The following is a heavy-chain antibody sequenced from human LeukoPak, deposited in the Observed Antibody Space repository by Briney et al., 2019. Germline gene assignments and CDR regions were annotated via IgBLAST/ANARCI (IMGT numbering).Heavy chain of an antibody. CDR3: ARAVVPAAISWFDP. CDR1: GGSISSYY. D-gene: IGHD2-2*01. CDR2: IYYSGST. J-gene: IGHJ5*02. Sequence: SETLSLTCTVSGGSISSYYWSWIRQPTGKGLKWIGYIYYSGSTNYNPSLKSRVTISVDTSKNQFSLKLSSVTAADTAVYYCARAVVPAAISWFDPWGQGTLVTVSS. V-gene: IGHV4-59*01.